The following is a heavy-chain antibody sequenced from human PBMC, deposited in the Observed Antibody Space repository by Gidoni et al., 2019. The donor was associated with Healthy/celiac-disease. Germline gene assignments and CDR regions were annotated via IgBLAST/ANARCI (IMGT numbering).Heavy chain of an antibody. J-gene: IGHJ5*02. D-gene: IGHD3-16*01. CDR2: NYYSGST. CDR3: ARLKAVFGWFDP. Sequence: QVQLQESGPGLVQPAQTLSLTCTVSGVPISSGGYYWSWIRQQPGKGLEWIGYNYYSGSTYYNPSLKSRVTISVDTSKNQFSLKLSSVTAADTAVYYCARLKAVFGWFDPWGQGTLVTVSS. V-gene: IGHV4-31*03. CDR1: GVPISSGGYY.